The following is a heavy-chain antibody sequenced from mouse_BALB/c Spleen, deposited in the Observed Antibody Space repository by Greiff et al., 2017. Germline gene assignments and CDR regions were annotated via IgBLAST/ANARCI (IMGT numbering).Heavy chain of an antibody. CDR1: GYTFTSYW. Sequence: VHLVESGAELAKPGASVKMSCKASGYTFTSYWMHWVKQRPGQGLEWIGYINPSTGYTEYNQKFKDKATLTADKSSSTAYMQLSSLTSEDSAVYYCAREDYAGGYWGQGTTLTVSA. D-gene: IGHD1-1*02. CDR3: AREDYAGGY. V-gene: IGHV1-7*01. CDR2: INPSTGYT. J-gene: IGHJ2*01.